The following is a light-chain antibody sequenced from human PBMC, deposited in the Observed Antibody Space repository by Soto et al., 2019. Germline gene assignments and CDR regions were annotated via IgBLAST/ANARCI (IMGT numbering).Light chain of an antibody. V-gene: IGKV3-11*01. CDR2: DVS. CDR3: QQRSNRPRFT. J-gene: IGKJ3*01. CDR1: QSVDNY. Sequence: EIVVTQSPATLSLSPGETATLSCRASQSVDNYLAWYQQKPGQAPRLLIYDVSNRATGTPARFSGSGSGTDFTLSISSLEPEDFAVYYCQQRSNRPRFTFGPGTKVDIK.